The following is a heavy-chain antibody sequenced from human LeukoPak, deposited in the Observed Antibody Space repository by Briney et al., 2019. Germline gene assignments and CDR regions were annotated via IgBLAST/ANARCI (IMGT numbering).Heavy chain of an antibody. J-gene: IGHJ4*02. Sequence: GGSLRLSCEASGFTFSSYEMNWVRQAPGKGLEWVSYISSSGSIIYYADSVKGRFTISRDNAKKSLYLQMNSLRAEDAAVYYCARDQEQKLGRKYFDYWGQGALVTVSS. V-gene: IGHV3-48*03. CDR3: ARDQEQKLGRKYFDY. CDR1: GFTFSSYE. CDR2: ISSSGSII. D-gene: IGHD6-13*01.